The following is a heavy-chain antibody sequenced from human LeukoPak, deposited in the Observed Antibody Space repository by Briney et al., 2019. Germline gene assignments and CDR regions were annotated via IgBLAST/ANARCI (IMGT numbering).Heavy chain of an antibody. CDR1: GGTFSSYA. CDR3: ARARPNLYYFDF. Sequence: ASVKVSCKASGGTFSSYAISWVRQAPGQGLEWMGWINPNSGATNYAQKFQGRVTMTRDTSISTASMELSSLKPDDTAVYYCARARPNLYYFDFWGQGTLVTVSS. CDR2: INPNSGAT. D-gene: IGHD6-6*01. J-gene: IGHJ4*02. V-gene: IGHV1-2*02.